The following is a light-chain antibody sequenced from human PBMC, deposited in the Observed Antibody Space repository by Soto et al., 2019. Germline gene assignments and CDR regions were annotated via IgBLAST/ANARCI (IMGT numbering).Light chain of an antibody. CDR2: EVS. V-gene: IGLV2-8*01. CDR1: SSDVGVYNY. Sequence: QSALTQPPSASGSPGQSVTISCTGTSSDVGVYNYVSWYQQHPGKAPKLMIYEVSKRPSGVPDRFSGSKSGTTASLTVSGLQAEDEADYYCSSFAGNNNVVFGGGTQLTVL. J-gene: IGLJ2*01. CDR3: SSFAGNNNVV.